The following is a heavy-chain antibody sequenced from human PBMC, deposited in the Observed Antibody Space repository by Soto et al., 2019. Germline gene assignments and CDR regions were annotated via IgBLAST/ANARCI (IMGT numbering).Heavy chain of an antibody. J-gene: IGHJ1*01. CDR1: GFTFRSYA. Sequence: PGGSLRLSCAASGFTFRSYAMSWVRQAPGKGLEWVSAISGSGGSTYYADSVKGRFTISRDNSKNTLYLQMNSLRAEDTAVYYCAKTGSRSGGYIGYFQHWGQGTLVTVSS. CDR2: ISGSGGST. V-gene: IGHV3-23*01. D-gene: IGHD6-19*01. CDR3: AKTGSRSGGYIGYFQH.